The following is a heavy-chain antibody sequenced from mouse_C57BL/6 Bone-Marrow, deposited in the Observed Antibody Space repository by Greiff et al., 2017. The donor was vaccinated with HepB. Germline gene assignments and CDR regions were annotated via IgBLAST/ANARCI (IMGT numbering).Heavy chain of an antibody. J-gene: IGHJ4*01. V-gene: IGHV3-6*01. CDR2: ISYDGSN. Sequence: EVQLQESGPGLVKPSQSLSLTCSVTGYSITSGYYWNWIRQFPGNKLEWMGYISYDGSNNYNPSLKNRISITRDTSKNQFFLKLNSVTTEDTATYYCARAYYSNPYAMDYWGQGTSVTVSS. CDR1: GYSITSGYY. CDR3: ARAYYSNPYAMDY. D-gene: IGHD2-5*01.